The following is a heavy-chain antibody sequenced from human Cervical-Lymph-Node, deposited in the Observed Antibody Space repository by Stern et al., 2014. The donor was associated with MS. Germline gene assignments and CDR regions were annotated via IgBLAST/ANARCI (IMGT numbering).Heavy chain of an antibody. CDR2: IIPIFGTA. Sequence: VQLVESGAEVKKPGSSVKVSCKASGGTFSSYAISLVRQAPGQGLEWMGGIIPIFGTANYAQKFQGRVTITADESTSTAYMELSSLRSEDTAVYYCARYEVGATPHAFDIWGQGTMVTVSS. V-gene: IGHV1-69*01. CDR3: ARYEVGATPHAFDI. J-gene: IGHJ3*02. D-gene: IGHD1-26*01. CDR1: GGTFSSYA.